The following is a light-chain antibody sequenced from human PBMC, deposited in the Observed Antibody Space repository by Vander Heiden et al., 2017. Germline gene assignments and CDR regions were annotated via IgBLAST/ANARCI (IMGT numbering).Light chain of an antibody. CDR3: AAWDDNLSSLL. J-gene: IGLJ2*01. V-gene: IGLV1-44*01. Sequence: QSLLTQPPSVSWPPGPRVTISCSGSDSNIGSNTVNWYQQFPGTAPKVVIYYNDERPSGVPDRFSGSKSGTSASLAISGLQSEDEADYYCAAWDDNLSSLLFGGGTKLTVL. CDR1: DSNIGSNT. CDR2: YND.